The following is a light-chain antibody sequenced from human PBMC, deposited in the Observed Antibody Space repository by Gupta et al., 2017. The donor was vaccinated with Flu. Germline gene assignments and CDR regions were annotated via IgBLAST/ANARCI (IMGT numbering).Light chain of an antibody. CDR2: NDN. CDR1: NSNIGRNT. V-gene: IGLV1-44*01. J-gene: IGLJ3*02. CDR3: ATWDDSLNGPV. Sequence: QSLLTQPPSSSGTPGQRVTISCSGSNSNIGRNTLSWYQQLPGAAPKLIIQNDNQRPSGVPVRFSGSKAGPSASLTISGLQSEDEGDFYCATWDDSLNGPVFGGGTRWTVL.